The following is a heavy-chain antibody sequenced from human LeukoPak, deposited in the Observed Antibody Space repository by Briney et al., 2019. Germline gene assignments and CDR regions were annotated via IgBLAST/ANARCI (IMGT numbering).Heavy chain of an antibody. CDR1: GYTFTSYG. CDR3: ARVFRSSGWYVRDY. D-gene: IGHD6-19*01. V-gene: IGHV1-18*01. Sequence: PGASVKVSCKASGYTFTSYGISWVRQAPGRGLEWMGWISAYKGNTNYAQKLQGRVTMTTDTSTSTAYMELRSLRSDDTAVYYCARVFRSSGWYVRDYWGQGTLVTVSS. J-gene: IGHJ4*02. CDR2: ISAYKGNT.